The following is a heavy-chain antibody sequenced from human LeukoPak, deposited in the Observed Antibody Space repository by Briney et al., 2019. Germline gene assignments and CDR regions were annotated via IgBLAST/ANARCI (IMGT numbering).Heavy chain of an antibody. D-gene: IGHD2-15*01. V-gene: IGHV3-74*01. CDR3: ASPGGYCSGGSCYRDNWFDP. Sequence: PGGSLRLSCAASGFTFSSYWMHWVRQAPGKGLVWVSRINSDGSSTSYADSVKGRFTISRDNAKNTLYLQMNSLRAEDTAVYYCASPGGYCSGGSCYRDNWFDPWGQGTLVTVS. CDR2: INSDGSST. CDR1: GFTFSSYW. J-gene: IGHJ5*02.